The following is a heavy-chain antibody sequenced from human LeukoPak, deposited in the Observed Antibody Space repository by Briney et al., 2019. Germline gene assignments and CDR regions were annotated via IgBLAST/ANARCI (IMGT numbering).Heavy chain of an antibody. CDR2: ISSGSTI. Sequence: GGSLRLSCAASGFTFSSYSMNWVRQAPGKGLEWVSYISSGSTIYYADSVKGRFTISRDNAKNSLYLQMNSLRAEDTAVYYCAREYGSGSYFDYWGQGTLVTVSS. CDR3: AREYGSGSYFDY. J-gene: IGHJ4*02. V-gene: IGHV3-48*04. CDR1: GFTFSSYS. D-gene: IGHD3-10*01.